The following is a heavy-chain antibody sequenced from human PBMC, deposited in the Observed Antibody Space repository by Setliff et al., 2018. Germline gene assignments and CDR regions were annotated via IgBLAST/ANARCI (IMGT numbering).Heavy chain of an antibody. CDR3: AKGGNITRETYYYYSMDV. V-gene: IGHV1-18*01. J-gene: IGHJ6*02. Sequence: ASVKVSCKASGYTFTRYGISWVRQAPGKGFEWMGWIGPYNGNTYYAQEFQGRVAITTDTSTSTAYMELRSLRSDDSALYYCAKGGNITRETYYYYSMDVWCQGTTVTVSS. CDR2: IGPYNGNT. CDR1: GYTFTRYG. D-gene: IGHD1-20*01.